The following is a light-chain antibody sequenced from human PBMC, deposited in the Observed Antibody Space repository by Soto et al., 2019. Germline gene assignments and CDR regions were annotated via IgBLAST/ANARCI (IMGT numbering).Light chain of an antibody. V-gene: IGKV3-15*01. Sequence: EIVMTQSPATLSVSPGERATLSCRASQSVSSSLAWYQQKPGQAPRLLIYGSSTRATGIPARFSGSGSGTEFTLTISSLQSEDFAVYYCQQYNNWWTFGQGTK. J-gene: IGKJ1*01. CDR1: QSVSSS. CDR2: GSS. CDR3: QQYNNWWT.